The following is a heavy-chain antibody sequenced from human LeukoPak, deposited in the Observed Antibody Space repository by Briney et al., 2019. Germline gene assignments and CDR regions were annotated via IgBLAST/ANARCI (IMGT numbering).Heavy chain of an antibody. CDR1: GYSFTSYC. V-gene: IGHV1-18*01. CDR3: ARGPYCSSTSCYEVPMTTVTTSFDY. Sequence: SVNVSCQASGYSFTSYCISWVRQPPGQGLEWMGWINAYNGNTNYAQKLQGRVTMNTDTSTSTAYMELRSLRSDDTAVYYCARGPYCSSTSCYEVPMTTVTTSFDYWGQGTLVTVSS. CDR2: INAYNGNT. D-gene: IGHD2-2*01. J-gene: IGHJ4*02.